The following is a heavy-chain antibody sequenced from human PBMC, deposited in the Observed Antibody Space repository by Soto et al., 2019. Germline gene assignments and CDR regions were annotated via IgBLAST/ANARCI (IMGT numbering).Heavy chain of an antibody. J-gene: IGHJ5*02. CDR1: GGSISSSNW. Sequence: SETLSLTCAVSGGSISSSNWWSWVRQPPGKGLEWIGEIYHSGSTNYNPSLKSRVAISVDKSKNQFSLKLSSVTAADTAVYYCAGGIAAEEEDSSGSSPPPTDWFDPWGQGTLVTVSS. CDR2: IYHSGST. V-gene: IGHV4-4*02. D-gene: IGHD3-22*01. CDR3: AGGIAAEEEDSSGSSPPPTDWFDP.